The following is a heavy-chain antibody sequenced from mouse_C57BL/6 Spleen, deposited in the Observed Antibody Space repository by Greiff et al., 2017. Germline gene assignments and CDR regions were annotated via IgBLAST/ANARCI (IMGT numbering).Heavy chain of an antibody. Sequence: EVQVVESGGGLVKPGGSLKLSCAASGFTFSDYGMHWVRQAPEKGLEWVAYISSGSSTIYYADTVKGRFTISRDNAKNTLFLHMTSLRSEDTAMYYCARKYYGHWYFDVWGTGTTVTVSS. V-gene: IGHV5-17*01. D-gene: IGHD1-1*02. CDR3: ARKYYGHWYFDV. CDR1: GFTFSDYG. J-gene: IGHJ1*03. CDR2: ISSGSSTI.